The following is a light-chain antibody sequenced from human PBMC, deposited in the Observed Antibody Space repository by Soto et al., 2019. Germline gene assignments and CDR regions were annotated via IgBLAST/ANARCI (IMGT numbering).Light chain of an antibody. CDR3: QQYGTLPIT. V-gene: IGKV3-15*01. Sequence: ETVMTQSPAPLSVSPGERATLSCMASQSVSSNLAWYQQKPGQAPRLLIYGASTRATGIPARFSGSWSGTECTLTISSLQSEDVAVYYCQQYGTLPITLGQGTRLEI. CDR1: QSVSSN. CDR2: GAS. J-gene: IGKJ5*01.